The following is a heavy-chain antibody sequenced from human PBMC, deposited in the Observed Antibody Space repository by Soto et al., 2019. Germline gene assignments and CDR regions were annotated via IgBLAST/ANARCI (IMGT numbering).Heavy chain of an antibody. CDR2: IIPIFGTA. J-gene: IGHJ4*02. D-gene: IGHD1-1*01. Sequence: SVKVSCKASGGTFSSYAISWVRQAPGQGLEWMGGIIPIFGTANYAQKFQGRVTITADESTSTAYMELSSLRSEDTAVYYCARPYAVSGAFDYWGQGTLVTVSS. V-gene: IGHV1-69*13. CDR1: GGTFSSYA. CDR3: ARPYAVSGAFDY.